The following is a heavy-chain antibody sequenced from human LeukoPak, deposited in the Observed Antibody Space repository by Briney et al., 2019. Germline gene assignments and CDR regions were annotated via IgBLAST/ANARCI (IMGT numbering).Heavy chain of an antibody. CDR3: ARGYNWNDNY. Sequence: ASVKVSCKASVSTFTSYYMHWVRHAPGQGLEWMGIINPSGCSTSYAQKYQGRVTITRDTSTSTVSMGLSSVRSEDTAVYYCARGYNWNDNYWGQGTLVTVSS. CDR1: VSTFTSYY. V-gene: IGHV1-46*01. CDR2: INPSGCST. J-gene: IGHJ4*02. D-gene: IGHD1-1*01.